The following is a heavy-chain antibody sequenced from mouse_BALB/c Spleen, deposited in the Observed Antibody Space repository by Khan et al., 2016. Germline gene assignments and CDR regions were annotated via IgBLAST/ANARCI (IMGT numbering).Heavy chain of an antibody. CDR2: IDPSDSET. J-gene: IGHJ3*01. Sequence: QVQLQQSGPQLVRPGASVKISCKASGYSFTSYWIHWVKQRPGQGLEWIGLIDPSDSETRLNQKFKDKATLTVDKSSSTAYMQLSSPTSEDSAVYYCAIDSSGYWCAYWGQGTLVTVSA. CDR1: GYSFTSYW. CDR3: AIDSSGYWCAY. D-gene: IGHD3-2*01. V-gene: IGHV1-74*01.